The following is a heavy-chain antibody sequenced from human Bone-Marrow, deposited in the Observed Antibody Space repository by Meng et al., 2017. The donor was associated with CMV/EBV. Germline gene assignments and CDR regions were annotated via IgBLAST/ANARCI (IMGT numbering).Heavy chain of an antibody. Sequence: GGSLRLSCEASEITLSRYGMNWVRQAPGKRLEWVSSISTSGSYRKYADSVQGRFTISRDNAKNSLYLQMNSLTVDDTAVYYCALMAYSSSSGSFDIWGQGTMVTVSS. CDR1: EITLSRYG. D-gene: IGHD6-6*01. CDR3: ALMAYSSSSGSFDI. V-gene: IGHV3-21*01. J-gene: IGHJ3*02. CDR2: ISTSGSYR.